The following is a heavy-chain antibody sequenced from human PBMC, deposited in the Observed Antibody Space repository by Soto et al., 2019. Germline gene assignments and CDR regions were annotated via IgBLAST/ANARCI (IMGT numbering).Heavy chain of an antibody. D-gene: IGHD6-13*01. CDR3: ARIRHSSSWHREFDY. V-gene: IGHV2-70*11. Sequence: SGPTLVNPTQTLTLTCTFSGFSLSTSGMCVSWIRQPPGKALEWLARIDWDDDKYYSTSLKTRLTISKDTSKNQVVLTMTNMDPVDTATYYCARIRHSSSWHREFDYRGQGTLVTVSS. CDR2: IDWDDDK. J-gene: IGHJ4*02. CDR1: GFSLSTSGMC.